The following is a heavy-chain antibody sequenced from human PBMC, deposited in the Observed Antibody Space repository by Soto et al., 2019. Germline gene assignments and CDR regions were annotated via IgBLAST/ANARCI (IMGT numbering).Heavy chain of an antibody. J-gene: IGHJ5*02. CDR2: ISYDGSNK. Sequence: GGSLRLSCAASGFTFSSYAMHWVRQAPGKGLEWVAVISYDGSNKYYADSVKGRFTISRDNSKNTLYLQMNSLSAEDMAVYYCARESRGSSANWFDPWSQGTLVTVPS. CDR1: GFTFSSYA. D-gene: IGHD6-6*01. V-gene: IGHV3-30-3*01. CDR3: ARESRGSSANWFDP.